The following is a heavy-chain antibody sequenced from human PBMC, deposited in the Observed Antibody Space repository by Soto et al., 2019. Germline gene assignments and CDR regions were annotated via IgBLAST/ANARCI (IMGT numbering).Heavy chain of an antibody. J-gene: IGHJ6*03. Sequence: GGSLRLSCAASGFTFSSYSMNWVRQAPGKGLEWVSYISSSSSTIYYADSVKGRFTISRDNAKNSLYLQMNSLRAEDTAVYYCARDFTSGLVSYYYYMDVWGKGTTVTVSS. CDR3: ARDFTSGLVSYYYYMDV. D-gene: IGHD2-2*01. CDR2: ISSSSSTI. V-gene: IGHV3-48*01. CDR1: GFTFSSYS.